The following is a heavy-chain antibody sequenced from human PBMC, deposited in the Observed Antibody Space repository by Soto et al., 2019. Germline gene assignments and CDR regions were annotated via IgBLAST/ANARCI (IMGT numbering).Heavy chain of an antibody. Sequence: SETLSLTCTVSGGLISSDYWSWIRQPPGKGLESIGYIYYSGSTLYNPSLKSRVTISVDTSRNQFSLKLSSVTAADTAVYYCARLIYGAYVGALMYFDYWGQGTLVTVSS. CDR1: GGLISSDY. J-gene: IGHJ4*02. V-gene: IGHV4-59*01. CDR3: ARLIYGAYVGALMYFDY. D-gene: IGHD5-12*01. CDR2: IYYSGST.